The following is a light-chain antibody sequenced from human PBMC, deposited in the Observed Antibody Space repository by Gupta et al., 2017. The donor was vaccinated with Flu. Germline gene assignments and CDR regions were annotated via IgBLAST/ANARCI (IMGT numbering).Light chain of an antibody. J-gene: IGLJ1*01. CDR1: SSDVGGYNY. Sequence: QSALTQPASVSGSPGQSITIPCTGTSSDVGGYNYISWYQQHPGIAPKLMIYEVSNRPSGVSNRFSGSKSGNTASLTISGLQGDDEADYYCSSYSSGSTLFVFGTGTKVTVL. V-gene: IGLV2-14*01. CDR2: EVS. CDR3: SSYSSGSTLFV.